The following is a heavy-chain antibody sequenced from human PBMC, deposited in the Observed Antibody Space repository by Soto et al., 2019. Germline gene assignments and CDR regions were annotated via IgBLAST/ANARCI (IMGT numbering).Heavy chain of an antibody. CDR3: ARVGDEDPFDF. Sequence: GGSLRLSCAASGFTFSSYSMNWVRQAPGKGLEWVSYISSSSTIYYADSVKGRFTISRDNAKNSLYLQMNSLRDEDTAVYYCARVGDEDPFDFWGQGTMVTVSS. V-gene: IGHV3-48*02. J-gene: IGHJ4*02. CDR1: GFTFSSYS. D-gene: IGHD3-16*01. CDR2: ISSSSTI.